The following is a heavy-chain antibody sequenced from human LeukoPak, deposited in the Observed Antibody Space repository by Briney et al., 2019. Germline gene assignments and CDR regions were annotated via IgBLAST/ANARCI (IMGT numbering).Heavy chain of an antibody. V-gene: IGHV1-8*03. CDR1: GYTFTSYD. Sequence: ASVKVSCKASGYTFTSYDINWVRQATGQGLEWMGWMNPNSGNTGYAQKFQGRVTITRNTSISTAYMEPSSLRSEDTAVYYCARGQVVGANFDYWGQGTLVTVSS. CDR2: MNPNSGNT. J-gene: IGHJ4*02. CDR3: ARGQVVGANFDY. D-gene: IGHD1-26*01.